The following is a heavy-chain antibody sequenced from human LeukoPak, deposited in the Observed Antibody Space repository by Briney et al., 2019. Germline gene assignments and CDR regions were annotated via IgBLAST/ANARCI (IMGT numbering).Heavy chain of an antibody. J-gene: IGHJ4*02. Sequence: PSETLSLTCAVYGGSFSGYYWGWIRQPPGKGLEWIGEINHSGSTNYNPSLKSRVTISVDTSKNQFSLKLSSVTAADTAVYYCARSGGYGSPQNYWGQGTLVTVSS. D-gene: IGHD6-19*01. CDR2: INHSGST. CDR1: GGSFSGYY. CDR3: ARSGGYGSPQNY. V-gene: IGHV4-34*01.